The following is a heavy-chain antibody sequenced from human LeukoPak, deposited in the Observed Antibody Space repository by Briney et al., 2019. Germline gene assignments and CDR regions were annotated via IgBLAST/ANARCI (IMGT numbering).Heavy chain of an antibody. Sequence: SETLSLTCTISGGSISSGSYYWSWIRQPAGKGLEWIGRIYTSGSTNYNPSLKSRVTISVDTSKNQFSLKLSSVTAADTAVYYCARGDDILTGRPFDYWGQGTLVTVSS. CDR2: IYTSGST. V-gene: IGHV4-61*02. CDR1: GGSISSGSYY. D-gene: IGHD3-9*01. CDR3: ARGDDILTGRPFDY. J-gene: IGHJ4*02.